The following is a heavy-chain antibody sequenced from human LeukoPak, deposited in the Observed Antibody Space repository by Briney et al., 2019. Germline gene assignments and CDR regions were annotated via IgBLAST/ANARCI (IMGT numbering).Heavy chain of an antibody. J-gene: IGHJ4*02. CDR3: ARSRGYSGFVY. CDR1: GGSITGYY. Sequence: SETLSLTCTVSGGSITGYYWNWIRQPPGKGLEWIGFTYYNVSTNYNPSPRSRLTISVDTSKNQLSLKLNSVTAADTAVYYCARSRGYSGFVYWGQGTLVPVSS. V-gene: IGHV4-59*01. D-gene: IGHD5-12*01. CDR2: TYYNVST.